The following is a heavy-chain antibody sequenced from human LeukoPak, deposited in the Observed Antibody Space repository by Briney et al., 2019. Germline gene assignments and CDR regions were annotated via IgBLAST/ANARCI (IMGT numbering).Heavy chain of an antibody. J-gene: IGHJ5*02. CDR2: INHSGSA. V-gene: IGHV4-34*01. Sequence: SETLSLTCAVYGGSFSGYYWSWIRQPPGKGLEWIGEINHSGSANYNPSLKGRVTISVDTSKNQFSLKLSSVTAADTAVYYCARGIVVVPAADNWFDPWGQGTLVTVSS. CDR1: GGSFSGYY. D-gene: IGHD2-2*01. CDR3: ARGIVVVPAADNWFDP.